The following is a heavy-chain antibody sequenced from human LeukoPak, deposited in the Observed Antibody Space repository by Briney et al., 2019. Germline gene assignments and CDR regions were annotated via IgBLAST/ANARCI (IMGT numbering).Heavy chain of an antibody. Sequence: ASVKVSCKASGYTFTSYGINWVRQAPGQGLEWMGWINTNIGNPKYAQGFTGRFVFSFDTSVRTAYLQINSLKTEDAAIYYCTRENMGTFDRWGQGTLVTVSS. D-gene: IGHD7-27*01. CDR2: INTNIGNP. CDR3: TRENMGTFDR. CDR1: GYTFTSYG. J-gene: IGHJ5*02. V-gene: IGHV7-4-1*02.